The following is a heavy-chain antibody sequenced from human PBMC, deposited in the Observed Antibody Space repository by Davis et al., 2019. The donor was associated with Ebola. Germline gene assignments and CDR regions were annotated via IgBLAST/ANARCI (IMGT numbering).Heavy chain of an antibody. D-gene: IGHD2-2*03. CDR1: GDSVSSSGAA. V-gene: IGHV6-1*01. CDR3: ARGWMRRGFDV. J-gene: IGHJ3*01. CDR2: TYYNSKWYK. Sequence: HSQTLSLTCAISGDSVSSSGAAWIWIRQSPSRGLEWLGRTYYNSKWYKDYAVSLKSRITFNPDTSKNQFSLQLNSVTPEDTALYYCARGWMRRGFDVWGQGTVVTVSS.